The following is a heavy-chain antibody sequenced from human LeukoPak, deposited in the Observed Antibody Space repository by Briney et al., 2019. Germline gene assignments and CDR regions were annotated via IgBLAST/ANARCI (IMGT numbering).Heavy chain of an antibody. CDR2: ISSSSSYI. CDR1: GFTFSSYS. Sequence: GGSLRLSCAASGFTFSSYSMNWVRQAPGKGLEWVSSISSSSSYIYYADSVKGRFTISRDNAKNSLYLQMNSLRAEDTAVYYCARAPYDFWSGYSSFDYWGQGTLVTVSS. V-gene: IGHV3-21*01. CDR3: ARAPYDFWSGYSSFDY. D-gene: IGHD3-3*01. J-gene: IGHJ4*02.